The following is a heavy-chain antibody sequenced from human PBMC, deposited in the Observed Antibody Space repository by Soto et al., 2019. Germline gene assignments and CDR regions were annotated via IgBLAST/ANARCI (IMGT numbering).Heavy chain of an antibody. V-gene: IGHV3-23*01. D-gene: IGHD2-21*02. CDR2: IGQSGSNT. CDR3: ARLSRGTDSLYFDN. Sequence: PGGSLRLSCAASGFTFTNFAMSWVRQAPGKGLEWVSTIGQSGSNTFYADSVKGRFTVSRDNSRDTVSLQMSGLRAEDTAVYFCARLSRGTDSLYFDNWGQGALVTVSS. J-gene: IGHJ4*02. CDR1: GFTFTNFA.